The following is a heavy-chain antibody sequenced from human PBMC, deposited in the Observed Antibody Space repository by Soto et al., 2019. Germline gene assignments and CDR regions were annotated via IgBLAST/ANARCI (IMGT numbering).Heavy chain of an antibody. CDR3: AKAQVGGYSSSSWDY. Sequence: GGSLRLSCAASGFTFSSYAMSWVRQAPGKGLEWVSAISGSGGSTYYADSVKGRFTISRDNSKNTLYLQMNSLRAEDTAVYYCAKAQVGGYSSSSWDYWGQGTLVTVSS. CDR1: GFTFSSYA. V-gene: IGHV3-23*01. J-gene: IGHJ4*02. CDR2: ISGSGGST. D-gene: IGHD6-6*01.